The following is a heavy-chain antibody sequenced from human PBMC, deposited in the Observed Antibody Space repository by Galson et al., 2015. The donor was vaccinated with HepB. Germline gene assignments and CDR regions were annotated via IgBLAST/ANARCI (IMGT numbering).Heavy chain of an antibody. CDR3: AKETYSGTYRIFDY. Sequence: FLRLSYAASGFTFSSSAMSRVRQAPGKGLEWVSSIGTSGDSTYYAGSVKVRFTLSRDNSTNTLYLQMHSLRAADTATYYFAKETYSGTYRIFDYWGQGTLVTVSS. V-gene: IGHV3-23*01. D-gene: IGHD1-26*01. CDR1: GFTFSSSA. CDR2: IGTSGDST. J-gene: IGHJ4*02.